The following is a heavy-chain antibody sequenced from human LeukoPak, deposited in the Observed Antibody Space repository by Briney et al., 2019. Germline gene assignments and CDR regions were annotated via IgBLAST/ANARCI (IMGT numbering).Heavy chain of an antibody. D-gene: IGHD3-22*01. CDR1: GLTFSDYY. Sequence: GGSLRLSCAASGLTFSDYYMTWIRQAPGKGLEWVSSISGTGTTIYSADSVRGRFTVSRDNARNSLFLHMNSLRAEDTAVYYCAVQVTMIVVVPYFDYWGQGTLVTVSS. J-gene: IGHJ4*02. V-gene: IGHV3-11*04. CDR2: ISGTGTTI. CDR3: AVQVTMIVVVPYFDY.